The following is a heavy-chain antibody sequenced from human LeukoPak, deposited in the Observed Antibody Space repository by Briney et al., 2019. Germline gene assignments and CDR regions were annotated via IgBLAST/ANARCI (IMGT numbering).Heavy chain of an antibody. J-gene: IGHJ4*02. D-gene: IGHD5-18*01. CDR3: ARCDSKRREYSYDFLDY. Sequence: GESLRISCKASGSSFSTYWIGLVRQMPGEGLERMGIIYPADSDTRYSLCCHGQGTISADKSISTAYMQWSSLKASDTAIYYCARCDSKRREYSYDFLDYWGQGTLVTVSS. CDR2: IYPADSDT. V-gene: IGHV5-51*01. CDR1: GSSFSTYW.